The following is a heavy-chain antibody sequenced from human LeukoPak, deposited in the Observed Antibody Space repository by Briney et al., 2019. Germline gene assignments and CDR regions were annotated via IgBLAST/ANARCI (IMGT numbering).Heavy chain of an antibody. CDR1: GFTFSSYA. CDR2: ISYDGSNK. J-gene: IGHJ6*02. CDR3: ARDRNYYDSSSLDV. V-gene: IGHV3-30-3*01. D-gene: IGHD3-22*01. Sequence: GGSLRLSCAASGFTFSSYAMHWVRQAPGKGLEWVAVISYDGSNKYYADSVKGRFTISGDNSKNTLYLQMDSLRAEDTAVYYCARDRNYYDSSSLDVWGQGTTVTVSS.